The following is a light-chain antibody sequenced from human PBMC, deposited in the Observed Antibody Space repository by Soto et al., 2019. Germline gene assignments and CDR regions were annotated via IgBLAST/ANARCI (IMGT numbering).Light chain of an antibody. CDR2: EVS. CDR1: SSDVGGYNY. V-gene: IGLV2-14*01. CDR3: SSYTSSSTYV. Sequence: QSALSQPASVSGSPEQSITISYTGTSSDVGGYNYVSWYQQHPGKAPKLMIYEVSNRPSGVSNRFSGSKSGNTASLTISGLQAEDEADYYCSSYTSSSTYVFGTGTKVTVL. J-gene: IGLJ1*01.